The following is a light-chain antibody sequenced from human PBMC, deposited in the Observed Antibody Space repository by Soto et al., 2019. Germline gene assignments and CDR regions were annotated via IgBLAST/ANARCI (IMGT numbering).Light chain of an antibody. CDR3: GTWDSSLSAVV. V-gene: IGLV1-51*01. CDR1: SSNTGNNY. Sequence: QSVLTQPPSVAAAPGQTGTISCSGSSSNTGNNYVSWYQQLPGTAPKLLIYDNNKRPSGIPDRFSGSKSGTSATLGITGLQTGDEADYYCGTWDSSLSAVVFGGGTKLTVL. CDR2: DNN. J-gene: IGLJ2*01.